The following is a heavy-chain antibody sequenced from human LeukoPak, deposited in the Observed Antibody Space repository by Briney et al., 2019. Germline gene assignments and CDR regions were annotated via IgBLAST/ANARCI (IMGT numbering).Heavy chain of an antibody. CDR2: ISWNSGDI. CDR1: GFSFGGYA. D-gene: IGHD2-21*02. J-gene: IGHJ2*01. Sequence: GRSLRLSCAASGFSFGGYALHWVRQAPGKGLEWVASISWNSGDIVHADSVKGRFTISRDNAKNSLYLQMDSLRTEDTALYYCVKSGGYATAIRYFDLWGRGTLVTVSS. V-gene: IGHV3-9*01. CDR3: VKSGGYATAIRYFDL.